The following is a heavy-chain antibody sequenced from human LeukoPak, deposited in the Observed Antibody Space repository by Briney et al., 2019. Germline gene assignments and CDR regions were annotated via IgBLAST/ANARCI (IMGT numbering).Heavy chain of an antibody. CDR1: GGSFSGYY. J-gene: IGHJ5*02. CDR3: ARGSDIVVVPAARRPQTAGFDP. CDR2: INRSGST. V-gene: IGHV4-34*01. Sequence: SETLSLTCAVYGGSFSGYYWSWIRQPPGKGLEWIGEINRSGSTNDNPSLKSRVTISVDTSKNQFSLKLSSVTAADTAVYYCARGSDIVVVPAARRPQTAGFDPWSQGTLVTVSS. D-gene: IGHD2-2*01.